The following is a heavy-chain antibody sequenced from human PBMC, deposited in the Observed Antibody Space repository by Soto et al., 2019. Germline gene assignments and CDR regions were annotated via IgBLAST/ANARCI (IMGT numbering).Heavy chain of an antibody. J-gene: IGHJ6*02. D-gene: IGHD3-10*01. CDR3: ARTEYYGSGRGGMDV. CDR1: GGSISSGGYY. Sequence: SETLSLTCTVSGGSISSGGYYWSWIRQHPGKGLEWIGYIYYSGSTYYNPSLKSRVTISVDTSKNQFSLKLSSVTAADTAVYYCARTEYYGSGRGGMDVWGQGTTVTVSS. CDR2: IYYSGST. V-gene: IGHV4-31*03.